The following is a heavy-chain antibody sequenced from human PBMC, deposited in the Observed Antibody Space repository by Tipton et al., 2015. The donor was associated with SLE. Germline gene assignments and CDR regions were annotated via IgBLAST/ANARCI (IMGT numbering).Heavy chain of an antibody. J-gene: IGHJ3*02. V-gene: IGHV4-61*09. Sequence: TLSLTCTVSGGSIISGSNYWNWIRQSAGKGLEWIGHIYFIGSTNYNPSLKSRATISLDTSKNQFSLKLSSVTAADTAVYYCARGIGAFDIWGQGTMVTVSS. CDR1: GGSIISGSNY. CDR3: ARGIGAFDI. CDR2: IYFIGST.